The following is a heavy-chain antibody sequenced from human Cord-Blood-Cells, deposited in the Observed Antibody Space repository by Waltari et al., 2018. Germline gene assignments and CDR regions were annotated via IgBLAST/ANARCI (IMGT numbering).Heavy chain of an antibody. CDR2: ISGSGGST. D-gene: IGHD2-21*01. V-gene: IGHV3-23*01. Sequence: GGSLRLSCAASGFTFSSYAMSWVRQAPGKGLEWVSAISGSGGSTYYADSVKGRFTISRDNSKNTLYLQMNSLRAEDTAVYYCAKDARRYCGGDCSNPSDWYFDLWGRGTLVTVSA. CDR1: GFTFSSYA. J-gene: IGHJ2*01. CDR3: AKDARRYCGGDCSNPSDWYFDL.